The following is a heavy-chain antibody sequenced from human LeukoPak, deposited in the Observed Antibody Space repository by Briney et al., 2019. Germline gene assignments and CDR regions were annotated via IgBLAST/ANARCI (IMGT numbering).Heavy chain of an antibody. V-gene: IGHV3-21*01. CDR2: ISTTSGNI. J-gene: IGHJ4*02. Sequence: GGSLRLSCGASGFTFSKHGMNWVRQAPGKGLEWVAAISTTSGNIYYADSVKGRFTISRDNAKNPLYLQMNSLRVEDTALYYCARRAPSHDFDDWGQGTLVTVSS. CDR1: GFTFSKHG. CDR3: ARRAPSHDFDD.